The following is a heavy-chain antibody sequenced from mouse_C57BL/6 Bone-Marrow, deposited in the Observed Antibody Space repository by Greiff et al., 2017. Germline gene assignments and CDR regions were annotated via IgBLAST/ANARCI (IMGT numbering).Heavy chain of an antibody. CDR1: GYTFTSYW. CDR2: IDPSNGRT. J-gene: IGHJ2*01. Sequence: QVQLQQSGAELVMPGASVKLSCKASGYTFTSYWMHWVKQRPGQGLEWIGEIDPSNGRTNYNQKFKGKATLTVDKSSSTAYMQLSSLTSEDSAVYYCATSYYYGYFDYWGQGTTLTVSS. D-gene: IGHD1-1*01. V-gene: IGHV1-69*01. CDR3: ATSYYYGYFDY.